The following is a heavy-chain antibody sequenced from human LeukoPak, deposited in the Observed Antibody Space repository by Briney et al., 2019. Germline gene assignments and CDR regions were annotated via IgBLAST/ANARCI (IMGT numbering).Heavy chain of an antibody. CDR1: GFTFGSYG. V-gene: IGHV3-30*12. CDR3: ARDDLAVGNGFNI. Sequence: GGSLRLSCAAAGFTFGSYGFHWVRQDPGKGLEWVAIIIYDGSQKLYSDSVEGRFTITRDISKNTLYLQMNSLRVEDTAVYYCARDDLAVGNGFNIWGQGTMVTVSS. D-gene: IGHD1-14*01. CDR2: IIYDGSQK. J-gene: IGHJ3*02.